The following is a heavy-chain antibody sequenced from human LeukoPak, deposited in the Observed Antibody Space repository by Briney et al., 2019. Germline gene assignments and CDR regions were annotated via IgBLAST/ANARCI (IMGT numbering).Heavy chain of an antibody. CDR2: ISSSSTI. V-gene: IGHV3-48*01. CDR1: GFTFSSYS. CDR3: ARDSGYDFWSGYYLFDY. D-gene: IGHD3-3*01. J-gene: IGHJ4*02. Sequence: PGGSLRLSCAASGFTFSSYSMNWVRQAPGKGLEWVSYISSSSTIYYADSVKGRFTISRDNAKNSLYLQMNSLRAEDTAVYYCARDSGYDFWSGYYLFDYWGQGTLVTVSS.